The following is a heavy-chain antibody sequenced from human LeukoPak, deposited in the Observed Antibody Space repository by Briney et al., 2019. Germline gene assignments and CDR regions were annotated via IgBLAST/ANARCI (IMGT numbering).Heavy chain of an antibody. J-gene: IGHJ5*02. Sequence: SQTLSLTCTVSGGSISSGDYYWGWIRQSPGKGLEWIGSIYHSGTTYFNPSLKSRVTISVDTSKNQFALKLNSVTAADTAVYYCASLTTIYSWFDPWGQGILVTVSS. CDR2: IYHSGTT. V-gene: IGHV4-39*06. D-gene: IGHD4-17*01. CDR3: ASLTTIYSWFDP. CDR1: GGSISSGDYY.